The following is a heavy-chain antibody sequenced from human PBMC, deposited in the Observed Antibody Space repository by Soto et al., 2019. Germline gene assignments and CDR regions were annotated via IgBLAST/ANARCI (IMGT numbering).Heavy chain of an antibody. Sequence: WWSLRLSCSASVFTCSSYGMHWSRQAPGKGLEWVAVIWYDGSNKYYADSVKGRFTISRDNSKNTLYLQMNSLRAEDTAVYYCARDQRYYDILTGYIDYWGQGTLVTVSS. J-gene: IGHJ4*02. CDR3: ARDQRYYDILTGYIDY. D-gene: IGHD3-9*01. CDR1: VFTCSSYG. CDR2: IWYDGSNK. V-gene: IGHV3-33*01.